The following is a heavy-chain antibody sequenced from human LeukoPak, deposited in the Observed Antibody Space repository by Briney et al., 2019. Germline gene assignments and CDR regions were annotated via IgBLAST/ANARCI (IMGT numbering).Heavy chain of an antibody. CDR1: RFTFSNSI. V-gene: IGHV3-30*18. Sequence: GGSLRLSCASSRFTFSNSIFHWVRQAPGKGLEWVAAMSFDGFSKYYADSVKGRFTLSRDNSKNTLFLQMNSLRAEDTAVYFCAKKSLWSGPFDYWGQGTLVTVFS. D-gene: IGHD3-3*01. J-gene: IGHJ4*02. CDR2: MSFDGFSK. CDR3: AKKSLWSGPFDY.